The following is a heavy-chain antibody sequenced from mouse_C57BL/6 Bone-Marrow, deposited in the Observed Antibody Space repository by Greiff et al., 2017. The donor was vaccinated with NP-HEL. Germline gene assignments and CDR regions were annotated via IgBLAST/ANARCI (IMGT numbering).Heavy chain of an antibody. D-gene: IGHD1-1*01. CDR2: ISSGGSYT. V-gene: IGHV5-6*01. J-gene: IGHJ4*01. Sequence: EVKLMESGGDLVKPGGSLKLSCAASGFTFSSYGMSWVRQTPDKRLEWVATISSGGSYTYYPDSVKGRFTISRDNAKNTLYLQMSSLKSEDTAMYYCARHYYGSPYYAMDYWGQGTSVTVSS. CDR3: ARHYYGSPYYAMDY. CDR1: GFTFSSYG.